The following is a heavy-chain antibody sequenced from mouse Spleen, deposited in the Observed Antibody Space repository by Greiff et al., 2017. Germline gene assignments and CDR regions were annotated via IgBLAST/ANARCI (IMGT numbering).Heavy chain of an antibody. D-gene: IGHD3-2*01. CDR1: GFTFSDYG. V-gene: IGHV5-17*01. Sequence: EVQRVESGGGLVKPGGSLKLSCAASGFTFSDYGMHWVRQAPEKGLEWVAYISSGSSTIYYADTVKGRFTISRDNAKNTLFLQMTSLRSEGTAMYYCARDRYDAMDYWGQGTSVTVSS. J-gene: IGHJ4*01. CDR2: ISSGSSTI. CDR3: ARDRYDAMDY.